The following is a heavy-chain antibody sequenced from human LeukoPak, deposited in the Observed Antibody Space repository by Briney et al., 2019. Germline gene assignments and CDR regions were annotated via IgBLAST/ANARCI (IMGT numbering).Heavy chain of an antibody. CDR3: ASPDGYTFSWYAMDV. J-gene: IGHJ6*04. D-gene: IGHD5-24*01. CDR1: GFSLSSYG. CDR2: LWYDGRTQ. V-gene: IGHV3-33*01. Sequence: GGSLRLSCEASGFSLSSYGMHWVRQAPGKGLEWVAILWYDGRTQHYADSVKGRFTISRDNAKNTLYLQMNSLTGEDTAVYYCASPDGYTFSWYAMDVWGKGTTVAVSS.